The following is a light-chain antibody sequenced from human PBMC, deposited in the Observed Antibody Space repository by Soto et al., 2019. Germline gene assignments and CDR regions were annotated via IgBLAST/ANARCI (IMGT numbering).Light chain of an antibody. J-gene: IGKJ4*01. Sequence: IVMTQSPVTLSVSPGERATLSCRASQSVSSNLAWYQQKPGQGPRLLIYGASTRATGIPARFSGSGSGTEFTLTISSLQSEDFAVYYCDQYKNWLRTTFGGGTKVEIK. V-gene: IGKV3-15*01. CDR1: QSVSSN. CDR2: GAS. CDR3: DQYKNWLRTT.